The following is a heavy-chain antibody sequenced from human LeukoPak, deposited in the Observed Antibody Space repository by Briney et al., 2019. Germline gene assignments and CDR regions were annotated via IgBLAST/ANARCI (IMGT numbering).Heavy chain of an antibody. Sequence: PSETLSLTCVVYGGSFSGYYWSCIRQAPGKGLEWIGEISHGGITKYNPSLTSRVTISVDSSKKQLSLNLTSVTAADTAVYYCARGIAVAVVYYYYYMDVWVKGTTVTVSS. D-gene: IGHD6-19*01. CDR3: ARGIAVAVVYYYYYMDV. CDR1: GGSFSGYY. V-gene: IGHV4-34*01. J-gene: IGHJ6*03. CDR2: ISHGGIT.